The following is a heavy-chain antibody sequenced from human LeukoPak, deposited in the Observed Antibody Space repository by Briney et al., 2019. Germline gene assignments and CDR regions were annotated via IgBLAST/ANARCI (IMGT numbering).Heavy chain of an antibody. V-gene: IGHV3-48*03. Sequence: GGSLRLSCAASGFTFSSYEMNWVRQAPGKGLEWVSYISSSGSTIYYADSVKGRFTISRDNSQNTLYLQMNSLRAEDTAVYYCARHWLSSGCYRDSSTSSSYGMDVWGQGTTVTVSS. CDR3: ARHWLSSGCYRDSSTSSSYGMDV. D-gene: IGHD6-19*01. CDR1: GFTFSSYE. J-gene: IGHJ6*02. CDR2: ISSSGSTI.